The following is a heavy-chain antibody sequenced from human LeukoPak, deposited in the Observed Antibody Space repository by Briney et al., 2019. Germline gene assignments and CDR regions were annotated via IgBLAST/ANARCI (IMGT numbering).Heavy chain of an antibody. V-gene: IGHV4-59*01. CDR2: IYYSGST. CDR3: ARDREANFDY. D-gene: IGHD1-26*01. J-gene: IGHJ4*02. CDR1: GGSISSYY. Sequence: PSETLSLTCTVSGGSISSYYWSWIRQPPGKGLEWIGYIYYSGSTNYNPSLKSRVTISVDMSKNQFSLKLSSVTAADTAVYYCARDREANFDYWGQGTLVTVSS.